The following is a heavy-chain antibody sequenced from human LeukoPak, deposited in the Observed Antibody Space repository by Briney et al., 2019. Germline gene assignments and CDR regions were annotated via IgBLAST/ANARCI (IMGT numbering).Heavy chain of an antibody. CDR2: ISSSSTTI. J-gene: IGHJ4*02. Sequence: GGSLRLSCAASGFTFSTHSMNWVRQAPGRGLEWVSYISSSSTTIYYADSVRGRFAISRDNARDSLYLQLNILRAEDTAVYYGAGGESEYSSSGDFAYWGQGTLVTVSS. CDR3: AGGESEYSSSGDFAY. V-gene: IGHV3-48*01. CDR1: GFTFSTHS. D-gene: IGHD6-6*01.